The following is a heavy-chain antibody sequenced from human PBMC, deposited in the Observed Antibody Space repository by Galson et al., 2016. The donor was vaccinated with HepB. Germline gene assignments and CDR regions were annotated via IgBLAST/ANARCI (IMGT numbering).Heavy chain of an antibody. Sequence: SLRLSCAASGFIFGNYAMTWVRQAPGEGLEWVSVISGSGDSTYYADSVKGRFTISRDNSKNTLYLQMNSLRAEDTAVYYCASEAPILAPTLDYWGQGTLVIVSS. V-gene: IGHV3-23*01. J-gene: IGHJ4*02. CDR2: ISGSGDST. CDR1: GFIFGNYA. D-gene: IGHD5-12*01. CDR3: ASEAPILAPTLDY.